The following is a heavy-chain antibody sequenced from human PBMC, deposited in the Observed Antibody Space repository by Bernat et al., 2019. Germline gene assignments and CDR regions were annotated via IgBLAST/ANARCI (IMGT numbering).Heavy chain of an antibody. CDR2: IKSKTDGGTT. Sequence: EVQLVESGGGLVKPGGSLRLSCAASGFTFSNAWMNWVRQAPGKGLEWVGRIKSKTDGGTTEYAAPVKGRFTISRYDSKNTLYLQMNRLKTEDTAVYYCTTGYYYDSSGYYYKGDFDYWGQGTLVTVSS. V-gene: IGHV3-15*07. D-gene: IGHD3-22*01. CDR3: TTGYYYDSSGYYYKGDFDY. J-gene: IGHJ4*02. CDR1: GFTFSNAW.